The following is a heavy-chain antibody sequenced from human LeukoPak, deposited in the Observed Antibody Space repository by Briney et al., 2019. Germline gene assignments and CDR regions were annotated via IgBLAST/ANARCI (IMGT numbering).Heavy chain of an antibody. CDR1: GVSVSSGTYY. V-gene: IGHV4-61*01. CDR3: ARMAYYYDSDGYSQLDY. Sequence: PSETPSLTCTVSGVSVSSGTYYWTWIRQPPGKGLEWIGNIYTSGSTNYSPSLKSRLTISLDTSKNQFSLKLSSVTAADTAVYYCARMAYYYDSDGYSQLDYWGQGTLVTVSS. J-gene: IGHJ4*02. CDR2: IYTSGST. D-gene: IGHD3-22*01.